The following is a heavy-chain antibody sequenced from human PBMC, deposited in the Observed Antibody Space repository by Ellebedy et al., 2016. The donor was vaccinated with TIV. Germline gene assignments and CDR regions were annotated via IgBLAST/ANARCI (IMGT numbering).Heavy chain of an antibody. J-gene: IGHJ6*02. CDR1: GYTFTGYG. V-gene: IGHV1-18*04. D-gene: IGHD1-26*01. CDR3: ARERSGSGSYYNYFGMDV. Sequence: AASVKVSCKASGYTFTGYGICWVRQAPGQGLEWMGWISTYNGNTNFAQKVQDRVTMTTDTSTSTAYMELRSLRSDDTAVYYCARERSGSGSYYNYFGMDVWGQGTTVTVSS. CDR2: ISTYNGNT.